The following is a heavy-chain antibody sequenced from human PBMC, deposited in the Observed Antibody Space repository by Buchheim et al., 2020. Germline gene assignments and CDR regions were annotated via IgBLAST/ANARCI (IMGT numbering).Heavy chain of an antibody. CDR3: AKDVLRWAFDY. Sequence: VQLVESGGGVVQPGRSLRLSCAASGFSLGHNAMSWVRQVPGRGLEWVAAIEGSNDNTHYADYVKGRFTITRDTSKNILYLQMSSLRAEDTALYYCAKDVLRWAFDYWGQGAL. CDR2: IEGSNDNT. V-gene: IGHV3-23*04. CDR1: GFSLGHNA. D-gene: IGHD4-23*01. J-gene: IGHJ4*02.